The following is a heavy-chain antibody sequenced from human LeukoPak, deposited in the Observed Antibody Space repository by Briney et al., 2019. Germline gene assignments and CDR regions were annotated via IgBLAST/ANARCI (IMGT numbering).Heavy chain of an antibody. D-gene: IGHD2-15*01. Sequence: SETLSLTCAVYGGSFSGYYWSWIRQPPGKGLEWIGEINHSGSTNYNPSLKSRVTISVDTSKNQFSLKLSSVTAADTAVYYCARGSTGDIVVVVAATHAFDIWGQGTMVTVSS. CDR2: INHSGST. V-gene: IGHV4-34*01. J-gene: IGHJ3*02. CDR1: GGSFSGYY. CDR3: ARGSTGDIVVVVAATHAFDI.